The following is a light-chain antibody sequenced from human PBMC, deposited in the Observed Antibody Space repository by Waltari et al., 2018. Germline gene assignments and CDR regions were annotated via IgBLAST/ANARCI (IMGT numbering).Light chain of an antibody. Sequence: EIVLTQSPGTLSLSPGERATLSCRASQSVSSNYLAWYQQKPGQAPRLLIYGASIRATGIPDRFSGSGSGTDFSLTICRLEPEDFAVYYCQQYGSSPPDTFGQGTEVEI. CDR3: QQYGSSPPDT. CDR2: GAS. CDR1: QSVSSNY. J-gene: IGKJ2*01. V-gene: IGKV3-20*01.